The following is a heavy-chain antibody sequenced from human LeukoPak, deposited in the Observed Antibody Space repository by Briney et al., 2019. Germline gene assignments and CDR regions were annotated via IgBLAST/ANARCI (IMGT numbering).Heavy chain of an antibody. CDR2: INHSGST. V-gene: IGHV4-34*01. Sequence: SETLSLTCAVYGGSFSGYYWSWIRQPPGKGLEWIGEINHSGSTNYNPSLKSRVTISVDTSKNQFSLKLSSVTAADTAVYYCARGYRIAAAGPFDYWGQGTLVTVSS. J-gene: IGHJ4*02. CDR3: ARGYRIAAAGPFDY. D-gene: IGHD6-13*01. CDR1: GGSFSGYY.